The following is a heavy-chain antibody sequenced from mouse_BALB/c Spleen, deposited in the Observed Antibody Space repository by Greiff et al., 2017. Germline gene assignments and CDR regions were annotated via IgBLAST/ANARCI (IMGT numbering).Heavy chain of an antibody. V-gene: IGHV5-4*02. CDR3: ARDYGNLGYFDY. D-gene: IGHD2-1*01. J-gene: IGHJ2*01. CDR1: GFTFSDYY. Sequence: DVKLVESGGGLVKPGGSLKLSCAASGFTFSDYYMYWVRQTPEKRLEWVATISDGGSYTYYPDSVKGRFTISRDNAKNNLYLQMSSLKSEDTAMYYCARDYGNLGYFDYWGQGTTLTVSS. CDR2: ISDGGSYT.